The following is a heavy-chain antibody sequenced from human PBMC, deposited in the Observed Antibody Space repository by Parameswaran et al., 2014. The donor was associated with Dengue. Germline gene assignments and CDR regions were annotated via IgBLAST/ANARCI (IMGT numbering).Heavy chain of an antibody. V-gene: IGHV4-31*02. D-gene: IGHD3-3*01. Sequence: VRQAPGKGLEWIEYIYYSGSTYYNPSLKSRVTISVDTSKNQFSLKLSSVTAADTAVYYCASTYDFWSGYYGYYMDVWGKGTTVTVSS. CDR3: ASTYDFWSGYYGYYMDV. CDR2: IYYSGST. J-gene: IGHJ6*03.